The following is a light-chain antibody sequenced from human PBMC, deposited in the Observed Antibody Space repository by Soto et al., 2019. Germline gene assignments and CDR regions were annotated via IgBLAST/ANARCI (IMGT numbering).Light chain of an antibody. V-gene: IGKV3-20*01. J-gene: IGKJ4*01. CDR1: QSISSNY. CDR2: GPS. CDR3: QHYGSTPFT. Sequence: EIVLTQSPGTLSLSPGERATLSCRASQSISSNYLACYQQKPGRAPRLLIYGPSTRAIGIPHRCSGSGSGTAVTLTISSLEPEDFAVYYCQHYGSTPFTFGGGTKVDIK.